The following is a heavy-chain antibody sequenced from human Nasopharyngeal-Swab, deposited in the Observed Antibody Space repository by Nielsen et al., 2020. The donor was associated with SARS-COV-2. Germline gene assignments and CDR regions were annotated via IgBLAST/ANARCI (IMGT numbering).Heavy chain of an antibody. Sequence: VRQMPGKGLEWMGGIIPIFGTANYAQKFQGRVTITADESTSTAYMELSSLRSEDTAVYYCARDQSSGWPLDYWGQGTLVTVSS. CDR3: ARDQSSGWPLDY. J-gene: IGHJ4*02. D-gene: IGHD6-19*01. CDR2: IIPIFGTA. V-gene: IGHV1-69*01.